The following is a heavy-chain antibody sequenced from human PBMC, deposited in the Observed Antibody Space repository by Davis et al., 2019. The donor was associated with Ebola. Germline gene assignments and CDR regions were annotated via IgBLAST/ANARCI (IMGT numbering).Heavy chain of an antibody. CDR2: ISGSGGST. Sequence: GGSLRLSCAASGFTFSSYAMSWVRQAPGKGLEWVSAISGSGGSTYYADSVKGRFTISRDNSKNTLYLQMDSLRADDTAAYYCARDGIATVPYYGYFDYWGQGTLVTVSS. CDR1: GFTFSSYA. D-gene: IGHD3-10*01. V-gene: IGHV3-23*01. CDR3: ARDGIATVPYYGYFDY. J-gene: IGHJ4*02.